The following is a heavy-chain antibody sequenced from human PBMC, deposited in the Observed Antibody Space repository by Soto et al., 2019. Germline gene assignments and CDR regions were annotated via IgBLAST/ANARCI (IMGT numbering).Heavy chain of an antibody. J-gene: IGHJ6*02. V-gene: IGHV1-2*04. CDR3: ARGDSTDCSNGVCSFFYNHDMDV. D-gene: IGHD2-8*01. Sequence: GASVKVSCKASGYSFTDYHIHWVRQAPGQGLEWLGRINPKSGGTSTAQKFQGWVTMTTDTSISTASMELTRLTSDDAAIYYCARGDSTDCSNGVCSFFYNHDMDVWGQGTTVTVSS. CDR1: GYSFTDYH. CDR2: INPKSGGT.